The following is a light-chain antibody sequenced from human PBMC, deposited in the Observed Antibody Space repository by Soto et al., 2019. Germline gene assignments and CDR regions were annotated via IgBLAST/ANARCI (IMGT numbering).Light chain of an antibody. CDR3: RSYAGRSTYVV. V-gene: IGLV2-23*02. CDR2: EVS. Sequence: QSALTQPASVSGSPGQAITISCTGTSSDVGSYNRVSWYQQHPGKAPKLMIYEVSKRRSGVSHRFSGSKSVNTDSLTISGLQAEDEAEYYWRSYAGRSTYVVFGVGITLNV. J-gene: IGLJ2*01. CDR1: SSDVGSYNR.